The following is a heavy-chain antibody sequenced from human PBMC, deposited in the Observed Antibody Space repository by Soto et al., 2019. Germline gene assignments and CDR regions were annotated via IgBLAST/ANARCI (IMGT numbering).Heavy chain of an antibody. CDR1: GFTFSSYG. V-gene: IGHV3-30*18. CDR3: AKDQHGMDV. J-gene: IGHJ6*02. Sequence: QVQLVESGGGVVQPGRSLRLSCAASGFTFSSYGMHWVRQAPGKGLEWVAVISYDGSNKYYADSVKGRFTISRDNSKNTLYLQMTSLRAEDTAVYYCAKDQHGMDVWGQGTTVTVSS. CDR2: ISYDGSNK.